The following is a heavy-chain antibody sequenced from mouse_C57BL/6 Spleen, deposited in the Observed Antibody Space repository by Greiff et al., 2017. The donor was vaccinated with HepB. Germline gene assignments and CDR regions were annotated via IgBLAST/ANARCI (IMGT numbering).Heavy chain of an antibody. CDR1: GYTFTDYY. CDR2: INPNNGGT. Sequence: EVKLQQSGPELVKPGASVKISCKASGYTFTDYYMNWVKQSHGKSLEWIGDINPNNGGTSYNQKFKGKATLTVDKSSSTAYMELRSLTSEDSAVYYCARRALLLRYWYFDVWGTGTTVTVSS. V-gene: IGHV1-26*01. CDR3: ARRALLLRYWYFDV. J-gene: IGHJ1*03. D-gene: IGHD1-1*01.